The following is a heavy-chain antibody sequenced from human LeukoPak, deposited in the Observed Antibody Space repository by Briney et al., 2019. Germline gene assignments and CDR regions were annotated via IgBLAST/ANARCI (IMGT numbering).Heavy chain of an antibody. Sequence: SETLSLTCAVYGGSFSGYYWSWLRQPSGKGLEWIGEINHSGSTNYNPSLKSRVTISVDTSKNQFSLKLSSVTAADTAVYYCARDSIGIAAAGGEVAFDHWGQGTLVTVSS. J-gene: IGHJ4*02. CDR2: INHSGST. V-gene: IGHV4-34*01. D-gene: IGHD6-13*01. CDR3: ARDSIGIAAAGGEVAFDH. CDR1: GGSFSGYY.